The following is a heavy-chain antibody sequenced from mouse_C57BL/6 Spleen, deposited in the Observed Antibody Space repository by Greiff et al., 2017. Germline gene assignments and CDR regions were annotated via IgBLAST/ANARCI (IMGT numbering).Heavy chain of an antibody. V-gene: IGHV1-4*01. D-gene: IGHD1-1*01. Sequence: VMLVESGAELARPGASVKMSCKASGYTFTSYTMHWVKQRPGQGLEWIGYINPSSGYTKYNQKFKDKATLTADKSSSTAYMQLSSLTSEDSAVYYCARSPSGVYGGDYWGQGTTLTVSS. CDR1: GYTFTSYT. CDR3: ARSPSGVYGGDY. J-gene: IGHJ2*01. CDR2: INPSSGYT.